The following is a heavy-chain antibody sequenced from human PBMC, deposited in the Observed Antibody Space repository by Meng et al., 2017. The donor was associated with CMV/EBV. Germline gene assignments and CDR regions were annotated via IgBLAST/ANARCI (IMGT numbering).Heavy chain of an antibody. Sequence: GESLKISCKASGYTFTGYYMHWVRQAPGQGLEWMGWINPNSGGTNYAQKFQGRVTMTRDTSISTAYMELSRLRSDDTAVYYCARGVAAAGTPDWFDPWGQGTLVTVSS. V-gene: IGHV1-2*02. D-gene: IGHD6-13*01. CDR2: INPNSGGT. J-gene: IGHJ5*02. CDR1: GYTFTGYY. CDR3: ARGVAAAGTPDWFDP.